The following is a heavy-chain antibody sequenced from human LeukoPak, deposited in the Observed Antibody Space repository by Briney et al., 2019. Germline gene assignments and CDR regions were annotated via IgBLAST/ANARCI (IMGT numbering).Heavy chain of an antibody. CDR3: ARDNRYYDILTGYQDDAFDI. D-gene: IGHD3-9*01. J-gene: IGHJ3*02. CDR2: IYTSGST. V-gene: IGHV4-4*07. Sequence: SETLSLTCTVSGGSISSYYWSWIRQPAGEGLEWIGRIYTSGSTNYNPSLKSRVTMSVYTSKNQFSLKLSSVTAADTAVYYCARDNRYYDILTGYQDDAFDIWGQGTMVTVSS. CDR1: GGSISSYY.